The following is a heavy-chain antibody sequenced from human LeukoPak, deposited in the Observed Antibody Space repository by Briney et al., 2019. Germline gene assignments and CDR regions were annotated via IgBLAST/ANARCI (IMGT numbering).Heavy chain of an antibody. J-gene: IGHJ3*02. CDR2: ISYDGSNK. V-gene: IGHV3-30-3*01. D-gene: IGHD2-21*02. Sequence: GGSLRLSCAASGFTFSSYAMHWVRQAPGKGLEWVAVISYDGSNKYYADSVKGRFTISRDNAKNSLYLQMNSLRAEDTALYYCRGYCGGDCFLDAFDIWGQGTMVTVSS. CDR3: RGYCGGDCFLDAFDI. CDR1: GFTFSSYA.